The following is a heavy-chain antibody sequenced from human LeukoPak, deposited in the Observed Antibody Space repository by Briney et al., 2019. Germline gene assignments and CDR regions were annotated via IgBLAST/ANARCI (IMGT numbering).Heavy chain of an antibody. CDR3: AKDGGWGLSTWYSGFDI. CDR1: GFTFSSYA. J-gene: IGHJ3*02. CDR2: ISTTGGNT. Sequence: GGSLRLPCAASGFTFSSYAMSWVRQAPGKGLEWVSVISTTGGNTYHADSVKGRFTISRDNSKSTLYLQMNSLRAEDTAVYYCAKDGGWGLSTWYSGFDIWGQGTMVTVSS. V-gene: IGHV3-23*01. D-gene: IGHD1-26*01.